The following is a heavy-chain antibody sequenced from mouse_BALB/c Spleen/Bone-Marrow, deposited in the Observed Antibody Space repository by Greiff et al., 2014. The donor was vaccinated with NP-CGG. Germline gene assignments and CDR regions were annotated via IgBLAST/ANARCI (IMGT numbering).Heavy chain of an antibody. J-gene: IGHJ3*01. CDR1: GYTFTDYE. Sequence: QVQLQQSGAELVRPGASVTLSCKASGYTFTDYEMHWVKQTPVHGLEWIGAIDPETGGTAYYQKFKGKATLTADKSSSTAYMELRSLTSEDSAVYYCTRSETGPFAYWGQGTLVTVSA. CDR3: TRSETGPFAY. V-gene: IGHV1-15*01. D-gene: IGHD4-1*01. CDR2: IDPETGGT.